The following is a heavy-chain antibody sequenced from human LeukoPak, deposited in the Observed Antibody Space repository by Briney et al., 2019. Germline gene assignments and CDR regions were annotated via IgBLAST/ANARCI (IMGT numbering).Heavy chain of an antibody. CDR2: ICGSGGST. CDR3: AKDITMFGVVRPIDY. V-gene: IGHV3-23*01. J-gene: IGHJ4*02. D-gene: IGHD3-3*01. CDR1: GFTFSSYA. Sequence: GGSLRLSCAASGFTFSSYAMSWVRQAPGKGLEWVSAICGSGGSTYYADSVKGRFTIPRDNSKNTLYLQMNSLRAEDTAVYYCAKDITMFGVVRPIDYWGQGTLVTVSS.